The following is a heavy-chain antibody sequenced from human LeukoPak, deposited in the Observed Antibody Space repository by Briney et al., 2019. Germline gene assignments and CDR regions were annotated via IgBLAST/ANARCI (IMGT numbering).Heavy chain of an antibody. CDR1: GYTFTSNY. Sequence: ASVKVSCKASGYTFTSNYVHWVRQAPGQGLEWVGMIYPRDGSTSYAQKFQGRVIVSRDTSTSTVHMELSGLRSEDTAVYYCARDLEGFDYWGQGTLVTVSS. CDR2: IYPRDGST. J-gene: IGHJ4*02. V-gene: IGHV1-46*01. CDR3: ARDLEGFDY.